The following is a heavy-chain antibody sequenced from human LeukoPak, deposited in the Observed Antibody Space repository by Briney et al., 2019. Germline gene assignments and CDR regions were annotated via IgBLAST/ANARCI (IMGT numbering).Heavy chain of an antibody. CDR2: INSDGSIT. D-gene: IGHD3-22*01. CDR1: GFTFSSYW. V-gene: IGHV3-74*01. Sequence: GGSLRLSCAASGFTFSSYWMHWVRQAPGKGLMWVSRINSDGSITNYADSVKGRFTISRDNSKNTLYLQMNSLRAEDTAVYYCAKGIYDSSGYYYTQAFDYWGQGTLVTVSS. J-gene: IGHJ4*02. CDR3: AKGIYDSSGYYYTQAFDY.